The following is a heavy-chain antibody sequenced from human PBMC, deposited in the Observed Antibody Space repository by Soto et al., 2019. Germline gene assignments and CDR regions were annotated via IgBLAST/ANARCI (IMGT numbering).Heavy chain of an antibody. J-gene: IGHJ4*02. Sequence: PSETLSLTCTVSGGSISSGDYYWSWIRQPPGKGLEWIGYIYYSGSTYYNPSLKSRVTISVDTSKNQFSLKLSSVTAADTAVYYCARDDGSQVGATSWDYWGQGTLVTVPS. CDR2: IYYSGST. CDR1: GGSISSGDYY. V-gene: IGHV4-30-4*01. CDR3: ARDDGSQVGATSWDY. D-gene: IGHD1-26*01.